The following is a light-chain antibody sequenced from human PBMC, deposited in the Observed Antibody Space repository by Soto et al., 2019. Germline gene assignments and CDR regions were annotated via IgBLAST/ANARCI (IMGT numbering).Light chain of an antibody. V-gene: IGKV3-11*01. CDR3: QQRYNWPIT. Sequence: EIVMTQSPATLSFSPGERATLSCRASQSVGKYLVWYQQKPGQAPRLLIYDASNRATGIPARFSGSGSGTDFTLTISSLEPEDLAVYYCQQRYNWPITFGPGTRLEIK. CDR1: QSVGKY. J-gene: IGKJ5*01. CDR2: DAS.